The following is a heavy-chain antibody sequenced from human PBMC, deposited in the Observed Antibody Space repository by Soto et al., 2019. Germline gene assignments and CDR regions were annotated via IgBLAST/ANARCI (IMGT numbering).Heavy chain of an antibody. J-gene: IGHJ4*02. CDR1: GFTVSTNY. CDR2: IYSGGNT. Sequence: WVSQRLSCAASGFTVSTNYMNWVRQAPGKGLEWVSVIYSGGNTYYADSVKGRFTISRDNSKNTLYLQMNSLRAEDTAVYYCARDTDLRLWGQGTLVTVSS. CDR3: ARDTDLRL. D-gene: IGHD5-12*01. V-gene: IGHV3-66*01.